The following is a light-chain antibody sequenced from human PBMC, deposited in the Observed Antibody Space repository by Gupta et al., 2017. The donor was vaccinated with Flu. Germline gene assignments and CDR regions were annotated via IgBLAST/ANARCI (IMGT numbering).Light chain of an antibody. Sequence: DIVMTQFPDSLAVSLGERATIRCQSSQSGVYSPTNKNYLDWNQQKRGQPPKLLMSWASSRESGVPDRFSGSGCETDFTLTSSRRQDEDVAVYYGHQDFSTPTFGQGTKLEIK. CDR3: HQDFSTPT. CDR2: WAS. V-gene: IGKV4-1*01. J-gene: IGKJ2*01. CDR1: QSGVYSPTNKNY.